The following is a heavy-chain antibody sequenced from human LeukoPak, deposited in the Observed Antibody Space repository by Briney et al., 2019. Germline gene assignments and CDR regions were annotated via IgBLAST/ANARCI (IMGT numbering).Heavy chain of an antibody. V-gene: IGHV3-30-3*02. D-gene: IGHD3-10*01. J-gene: IGHJ3*02. CDR1: GFTFSSYS. CDR3: AKLLWFGDLGGGPFDI. CDR2: KSYDGSKE. Sequence: GKSLRLSCAVSGFTFSSYSMHWVRQGPGKGMEWVAVKSYDGSKEYYADSVKGRFTISRDNSKNTLYLQMNSLRAEDTAVYYCAKLLWFGDLGGGPFDIWGQGTMVTVSS.